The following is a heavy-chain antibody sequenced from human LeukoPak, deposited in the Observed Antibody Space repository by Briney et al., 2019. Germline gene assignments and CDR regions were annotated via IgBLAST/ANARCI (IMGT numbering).Heavy chain of an antibody. CDR1: GYSISSGYY. CDR3: ARQTGSGLFILP. D-gene: IGHD3/OR15-3a*01. V-gene: IGHV4-38-2*02. Sequence: PSETLSLTCTVSGYSISSGYYWGWIRQPPGKGLEWIGSIYYTGNTYYNASLKSQVSISIDTSKNQFSLRLTSVTAADTAVYFCARQTGSGLFILPGGQGTLVTVSS. CDR2: IYYTGNT. J-gene: IGHJ4*02.